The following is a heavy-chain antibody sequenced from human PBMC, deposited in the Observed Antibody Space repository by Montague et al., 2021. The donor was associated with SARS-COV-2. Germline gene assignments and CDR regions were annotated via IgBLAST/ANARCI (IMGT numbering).Heavy chain of an antibody. Sequence: SETLSLTCTVYGGSISSSSYYWGWIRQPPGKGLEWIGSIGYSGSTYYNPSLKSRVTISVDMSKNQFSLKLSSVTAADTAVYYCARHGLAGITIVGVVTPRGGFDIWGQGTMVTVSS. CDR2: IGYSGST. V-gene: IGHV4-39*01. CDR1: GGSISSSSYY. CDR3: ARHGLAGITIVGVVTPRGGFDI. J-gene: IGHJ3*02. D-gene: IGHD3-3*01.